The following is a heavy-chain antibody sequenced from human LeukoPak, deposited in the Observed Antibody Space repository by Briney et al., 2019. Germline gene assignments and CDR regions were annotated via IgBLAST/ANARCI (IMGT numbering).Heavy chain of an antibody. Sequence: ASVKVSCKASGYTFTSYDINWVRQATGQGLEWMGWMNPNSGSTDYAQKFQGRGNITRNTSISTAYMELSSLRSEDTAVYYCATDIGYCSSTSCQTFDYWGQGTLVTVSS. J-gene: IGHJ4*02. CDR3: ATDIGYCSSTSCQTFDY. D-gene: IGHD2-2*01. V-gene: IGHV1-8*01. CDR1: GYTFTSYD. CDR2: MNPNSGST.